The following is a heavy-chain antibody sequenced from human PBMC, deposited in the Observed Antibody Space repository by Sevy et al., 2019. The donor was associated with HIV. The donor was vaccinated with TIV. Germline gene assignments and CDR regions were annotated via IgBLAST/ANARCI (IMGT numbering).Heavy chain of an antibody. CDR2: FSLGCGRI. Sequence: GGSLRLSCAASGFTFAKYSMSWLRQAPGKGLKWVTIFSLGCGRINYPDSVKGRFTISGDDSKNTLYLQMNSLRAEDTATYFCAREGCTQPHDYWGQGTLVTVSS. CDR1: GFTFAKYS. J-gene: IGHJ4*02. V-gene: IGHV3-23*01. CDR3: AREGCTQPHDY.